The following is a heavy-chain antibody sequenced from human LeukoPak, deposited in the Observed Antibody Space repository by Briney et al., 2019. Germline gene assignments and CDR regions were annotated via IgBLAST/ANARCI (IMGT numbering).Heavy chain of an antibody. J-gene: IGHJ6*02. CDR2: ISGSGGST. Sequence: GGSLRLSCAASGFTFSSYAMSWVRQAPGKGLEWVSAISGSGGSTYYADSVKGRFTISRDNSKNTLYLQMNSLRAEDTAVYYCATGPARDYDFWSGYYSSYYYYYGMDVWGQGTTVTVSS. CDR3: ATGPARDYDFWSGYYSSYYYYYGMDV. D-gene: IGHD3-3*01. V-gene: IGHV3-23*01. CDR1: GFTFSSYA.